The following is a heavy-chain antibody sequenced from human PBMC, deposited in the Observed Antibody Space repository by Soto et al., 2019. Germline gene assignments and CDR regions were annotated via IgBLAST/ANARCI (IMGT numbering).Heavy chain of an antibody. D-gene: IGHD4-17*01. CDR3: AKDYGDWVMYV. J-gene: IGHJ6*02. V-gene: IGHV3-30*18. Sequence: QVQLVESGGGVVQPGRSLRLSCAASGFTSSSYGMHWVRQAPGKGLEWVAVISDNGSNKYYADSVKGRFTISRDNSKNTLYLQMNSLRAEDTAVYYCAKDYGDWVMYVWGQGTTVTVAS. CDR1: GFTSSSYG. CDR2: ISDNGSNK.